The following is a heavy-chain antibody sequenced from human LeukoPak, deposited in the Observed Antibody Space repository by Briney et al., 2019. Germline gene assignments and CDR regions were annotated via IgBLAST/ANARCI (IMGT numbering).Heavy chain of an antibody. CDR3: ARDSLIPGGDRVRAFDI. CDR1: GGSISSGGYS. V-gene: IGHV4-30-2*01. Sequence: PSETLSLTCAVSGGSISSGGYSWSWIRQPPGKGLEWIGYIYHSGSTYYNPSLKSRVTISVDRSKNQFSLKLSSVTAADTAVYYCARDSLIPGGDRVRAFDIWGQGTMVTVSS. CDR2: IYHSGST. D-gene: IGHD2-21*02. J-gene: IGHJ3*02.